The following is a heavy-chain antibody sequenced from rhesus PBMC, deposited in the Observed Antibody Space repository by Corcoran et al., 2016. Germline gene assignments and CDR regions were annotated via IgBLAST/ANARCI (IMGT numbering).Heavy chain of an antibody. Sequence: QVKLQQWGEGLVKPSETLSLTCAVYGGSISGYYYWSWIRQPPGKGLEWIGDINDNSASTNTHPSRKKRVTISIDTSKTQFSLKLSSVTAADTAVYYCARVGGGSSYVGNRFDVWGAGVLVTVSS. CDR3: ARVGGGSSYVGNRFDV. J-gene: IGHJ5-1*01. V-gene: IGHV4-73*01. CDR2: INDNSAST. D-gene: IGHD4-29*01. CDR1: GGSISGYYY.